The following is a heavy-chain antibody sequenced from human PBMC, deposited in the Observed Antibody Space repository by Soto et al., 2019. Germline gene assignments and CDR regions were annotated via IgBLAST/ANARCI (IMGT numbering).Heavy chain of an antibody. CDR1: GFTFSSYA. CDR3: AKGAWYYDILTGSGSFDY. J-gene: IGHJ4*02. D-gene: IGHD3-9*01. Sequence: EVQLLESGGGLVQPGGSLRLSCAASGFTFSSYAMSWVRQAPGKGLEWVSGISGSGVSTYYADSVKGRFTISRDNSKNPLYLQMSGLRAGDTAVYYCAKGAWYYDILTGSGSFDYWGQGTLVTVSS. CDR2: ISGSGVST. V-gene: IGHV3-23*01.